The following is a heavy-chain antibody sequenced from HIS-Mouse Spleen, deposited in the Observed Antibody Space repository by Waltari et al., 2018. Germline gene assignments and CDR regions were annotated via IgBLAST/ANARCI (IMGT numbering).Heavy chain of an antibody. D-gene: IGHD3-3*02. V-gene: IGHV1-8*01. Sequence: QVQLVQSGAEVKKPGASVKVSCKASGYTFTSYDINWVRQATGQGLEWMGWMNPNSGNTGYAPKFHGRVTMTRNTSISTAYMELSSLRSEDTAVYYCSSKDGISSRHAFDIWGQGTMVTVSS. CDR3: SSKDGISSRHAFDI. CDR1: GYTFTSYD. CDR2: MNPNSGNT. J-gene: IGHJ3*02.